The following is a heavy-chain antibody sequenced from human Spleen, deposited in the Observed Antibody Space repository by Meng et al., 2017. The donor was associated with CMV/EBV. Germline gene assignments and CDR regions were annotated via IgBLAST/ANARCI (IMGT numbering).Heavy chain of an antibody. V-gene: IGHV4-34*01. CDR3: ARREYYYGMDV. CDR2: INHSGIT. J-gene: IGHJ6*02. Sequence: GSLRLSCAVYGGSFSGFYWSWIRQPPGKGLEWIGEINHSGITNYNPSLKSRVTISVDTSKNQFSLKLSSVTAADTAVYYCARREYYYGMDVWGQGTTVTVSS. CDR1: GGSFSGFY.